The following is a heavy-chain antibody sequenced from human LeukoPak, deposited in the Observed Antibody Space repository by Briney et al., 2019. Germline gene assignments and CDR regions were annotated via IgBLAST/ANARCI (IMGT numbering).Heavy chain of an antibody. CDR2: IYYSGST. CDR1: GASIRSYY. CDR3: ARVVAPKMYQLLFFGHCWFDP. J-gene: IGHJ5*02. D-gene: IGHD2-2*01. V-gene: IGHV4-59*06. Sequence: PSETLSLTCTVSGASIRSYYWSWIRQPPGKGLEWIGYIYYSGSTYYNPSLKSRVTISVDTSKNQFSLKLSSVTAADTAVYYCARVVAPKMYQLLFFGHCWFDPWGQGTLVTVSS.